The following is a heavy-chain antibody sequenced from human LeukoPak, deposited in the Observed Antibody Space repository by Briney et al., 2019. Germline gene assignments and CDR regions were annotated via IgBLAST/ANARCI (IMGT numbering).Heavy chain of an antibody. J-gene: IGHJ5*02. Sequence: TSETLSLTCAVYGGSFSGYYWSWIRQPPGKGLEWIGEINHSGSTNYNPSLKSRVTISVDTSKNQFSLKLSSVTAADTAVYYCVRARGYSYGGWFDPWGQGTLVTVSS. CDR2: INHSGST. CDR1: GGSFSGYY. D-gene: IGHD5-18*01. V-gene: IGHV4-34*01. CDR3: VRARGYSYGGWFDP.